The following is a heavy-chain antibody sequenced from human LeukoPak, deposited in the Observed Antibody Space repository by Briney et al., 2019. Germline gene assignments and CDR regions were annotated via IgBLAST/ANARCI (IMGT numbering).Heavy chain of an antibody. D-gene: IGHD6-13*01. Sequence: PSETLSLTCTVSGGSISNYYWSWIRQPAGKGLEWIGRMYPGGSTNYNPSLKSRITMSVDTSKSQFSLRLTSVTAADTAVYYCARLGSSSCPDCNYWGQGTLVTVSS. CDR3: ARLGSSSCPDCNY. CDR2: MYPGGST. J-gene: IGHJ4*02. CDR1: GGSISNYY. V-gene: IGHV4-4*07.